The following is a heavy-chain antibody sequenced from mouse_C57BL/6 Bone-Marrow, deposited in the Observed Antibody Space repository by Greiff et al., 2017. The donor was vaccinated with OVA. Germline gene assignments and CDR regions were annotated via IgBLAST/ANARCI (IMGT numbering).Heavy chain of an antibody. CDR3: ARRLGPAWFAY. V-gene: IGHV5-6*01. J-gene: IGHJ3*01. CDR1: GFTFSSYG. D-gene: IGHD4-1*01. CDR2: ISSGGSYT. Sequence: EVQRVESGGDLVKPGGSLKLSCAASGFTFSSYGMSWVRQTPDKRLEWVATISSGGSYTYYPDSVKGRFTISRDNAKNTLYLQMSSLKSEDTAMYYCARRLGPAWFAYWGQGTLVTVAA.